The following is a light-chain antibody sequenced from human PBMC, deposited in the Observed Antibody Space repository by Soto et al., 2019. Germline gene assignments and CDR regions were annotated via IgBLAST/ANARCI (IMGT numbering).Light chain of an antibody. CDR3: SSYAGSTTYVV. V-gene: IGLV2-23*01. Sequence: QSALTQPASVSGSPGQSITISCTGTSSDVGSYNLVSWYQQHPGKAPKLMIYEDTERPSGVCYRFSGSKSGNTASLTISGLQSEDEAEYYCSSYAGSTTYVVFGGGTKVTLL. CDR2: EDT. CDR1: SSDVGSYNL. J-gene: IGLJ2*01.